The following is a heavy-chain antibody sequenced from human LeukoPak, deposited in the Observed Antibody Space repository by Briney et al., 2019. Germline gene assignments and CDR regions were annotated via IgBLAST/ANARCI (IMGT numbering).Heavy chain of an antibody. V-gene: IGHV3-64*01. Sequence: GGSLRLSCAASGFTFRNYAMHWVRQAPGKGLEYVSGISKNGGTTSYGSSVKGRFTISRDTSKNTLYLQMGSLRAEDMAIYYCARDSTVFDAFDIWGQGTMVTVS. CDR2: ISKNGGTT. CDR3: ARDSTVFDAFDI. CDR1: GFTFRNYA. J-gene: IGHJ3*02. D-gene: IGHD4-17*01.